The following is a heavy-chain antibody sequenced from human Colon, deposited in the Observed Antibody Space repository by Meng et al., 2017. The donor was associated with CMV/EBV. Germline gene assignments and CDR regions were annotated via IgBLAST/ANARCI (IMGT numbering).Heavy chain of an antibody. D-gene: IGHD1-1*01. Sequence: SCAASGFTFSDYWMHWVRQAPGKGPVWVSRINSDTSDTNYADSVKGRFTISRDNAKNTLYLQMNSLRAEDTAVYYCVLEMKAQAEFHNWGQGTLVTVSS. CDR1: GFTFSDYW. V-gene: IGHV3-74*01. CDR3: VLEMKAQAEFHN. CDR2: INSDTSDT. J-gene: IGHJ4*02.